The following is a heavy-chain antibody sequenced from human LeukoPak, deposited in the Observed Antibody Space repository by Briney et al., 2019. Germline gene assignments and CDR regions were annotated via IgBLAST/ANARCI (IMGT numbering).Heavy chain of an antibody. V-gene: IGHV4-34*01. J-gene: IGHJ4*02. CDR1: GGSFSGYY. Sequence: SETLSLTCAVYGGSFSGYYWSWIRQPPGKGLEWIGEINHSGSTNYNPSPKSRVTISVDTSKNQFSLKLSSVTDADTAVHYCARGLSNSRRTLLGLDYCGQGTLVTVSS. D-gene: IGHD3-16*01. CDR2: INHSGST. CDR3: ARGLSNSRRTLLGLDY.